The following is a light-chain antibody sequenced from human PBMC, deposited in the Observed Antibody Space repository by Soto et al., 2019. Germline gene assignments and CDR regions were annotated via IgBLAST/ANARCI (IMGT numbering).Light chain of an antibody. Sequence: DIVMTQSPDSLAVSLGERATFNCKSSQNILERAKNKNYLAWYQQKSGQPPKLLIYWASLREPGVPDRFTGSGSGTDFTLTISSLQAEDVAVYYCQQYFTSPWTFGQGTKVEI. CDR2: WAS. CDR1: QNILERAKNKNY. V-gene: IGKV4-1*01. J-gene: IGKJ1*01. CDR3: QQYFTSPWT.